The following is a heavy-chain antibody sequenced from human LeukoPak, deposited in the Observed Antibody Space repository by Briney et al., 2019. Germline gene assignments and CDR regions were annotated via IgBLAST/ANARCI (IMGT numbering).Heavy chain of an antibody. CDR3: ARRDTAMGRTWWFGP. D-gene: IGHD5-18*01. Sequence: GGSLRLSCAASGLTFSSYWMSWVRQAPGKGLEWVANIKQDGSQKYYVDSVKGRFTISRDNAQNSLYLQMNSLRAEDTAMYYCARRDTAMGRTWWFGPWGQGTLVTVSS. V-gene: IGHV3-7*01. J-gene: IGHJ5*02. CDR1: GLTFSSYW. CDR2: IKQDGSQK.